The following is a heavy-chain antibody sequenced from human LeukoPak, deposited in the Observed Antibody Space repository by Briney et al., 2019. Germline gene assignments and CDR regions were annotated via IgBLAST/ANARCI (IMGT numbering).Heavy chain of an antibody. CDR1: GGSISSGDYY. CDR3: AREGSVNYFDY. V-gene: IGHV4-30-4*01. Sequence: SETLALTCTVSGGSISSGDYYWSWIRQPPGKGLEWIGYIYNSGSTYNNPSLKSRVSISVDTSKNQFSLKLSSVTAADTAVYYCAREGSVNYFDYWGQGTLVTVSS. D-gene: IGHD2-8*02. J-gene: IGHJ4*02. CDR2: IYNSGST.